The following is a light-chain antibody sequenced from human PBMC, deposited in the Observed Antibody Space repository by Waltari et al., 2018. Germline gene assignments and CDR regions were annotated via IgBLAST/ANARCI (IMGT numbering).Light chain of an antibody. CDR3: QQYKSYPYT. CDR1: QDISRS. V-gene: IGKV1D-16*01. Sequence: DIKMTQSQSSLSAAVGDRVTITCRASQDISRSLAWDQQKVEKAPKYLIYAASSLQSGVPSRFSGSGSGTDFTLTISSLQPEDFGTYYCQQYKSYPYTFGQGTKLEI. CDR2: AAS. J-gene: IGKJ2*01.